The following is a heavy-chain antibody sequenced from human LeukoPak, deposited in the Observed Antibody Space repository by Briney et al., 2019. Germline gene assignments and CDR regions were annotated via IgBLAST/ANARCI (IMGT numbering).Heavy chain of an antibody. CDR1: GGSFSGYY. CDR2: INHSGST. Sequence: SETLSLTCAVYGGSFSGYYWSWIRQPPGKRLEWIGEINHSGSTNYNPSLKSRVTISVDTSKNQFSLKLSSVTAADTAVYYCARGTGYENWFDPRGQGTLVTVSS. J-gene: IGHJ5*02. V-gene: IGHV4-34*01. D-gene: IGHD5-18*01. CDR3: ARGTGYENWFDP.